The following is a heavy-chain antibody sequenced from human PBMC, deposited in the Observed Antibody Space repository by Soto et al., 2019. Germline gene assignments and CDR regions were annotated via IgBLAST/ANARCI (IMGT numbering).Heavy chain of an antibody. CDR1: GYTFTTSG. V-gene: IGHV1-18*01. Sequence: GPEVRKPGASVKVSCEASGYTFTTSGISWVRQVPGQGLEWMGWISTYNGDTNSAQNFQGRVLMTADTSTGTAYMELMSLKSDDTAVYYCARQGSWPYYYYGLDVWGQGTIVTVSS. D-gene: IGHD1-26*01. CDR2: ISTYNGDT. J-gene: IGHJ6*02. CDR3: ARQGSWPYYYYGLDV.